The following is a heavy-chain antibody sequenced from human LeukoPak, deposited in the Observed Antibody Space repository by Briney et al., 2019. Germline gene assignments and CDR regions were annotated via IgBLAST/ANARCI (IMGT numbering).Heavy chain of an antibody. D-gene: IGHD6-19*01. J-gene: IGHJ3*02. V-gene: IGHV3-21*01. Sequence: PGGSLRLSCAASGFTFSSYSMNWVRQAPGKGLEWVSSISSSSSYIYYADSVKGRFTISRDNAKNSLYLQMNSLRAEDTAVYYCARFGLGKHIEVAGIPFDIWGQGTMVTVS. CDR3: ARFGLGKHIEVAGIPFDI. CDR2: ISSSSSYI. CDR1: GFTFSSYS.